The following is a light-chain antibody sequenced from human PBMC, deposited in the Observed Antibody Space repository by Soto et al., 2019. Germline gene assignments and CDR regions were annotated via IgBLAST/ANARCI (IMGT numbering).Light chain of an antibody. CDR2: AAS. CDR1: QSIGKY. Sequence: DIPMTQSPSSLSASVGDRVTITCRASQSIGKYLNWYQQRPREAPRLLMYAASTSQNGVPSRFSGSGSGTDFSLTISSLQPEDFATYSCQQSYSTPYTFGQGTKLEIK. V-gene: IGKV1-39*01. J-gene: IGKJ2*01. CDR3: QQSYSTPYT.